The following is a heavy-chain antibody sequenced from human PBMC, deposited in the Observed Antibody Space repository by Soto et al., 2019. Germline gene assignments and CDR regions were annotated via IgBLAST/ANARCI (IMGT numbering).Heavy chain of an antibody. CDR2: INPNSRGT. CDR3: ARVTLKAGNWFDP. J-gene: IGHJ5*02. V-gene: IGHV1-2*02. CDR1: GYTFTDYF. Sequence: ASVKVSCKASGYTFTDYFTHWVRQAPGQGVEWMGWINPNSRGTNYAQKFQGRVTMTRDTSNSTAYMELRGLTSDDTAVYYCARVTLKAGNWFDPWGQGTLVTVSS.